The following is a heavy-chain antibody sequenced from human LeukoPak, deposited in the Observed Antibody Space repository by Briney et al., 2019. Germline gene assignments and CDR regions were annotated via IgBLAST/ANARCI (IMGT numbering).Heavy chain of an antibody. CDR3: ARDRWTTELYYYYGMDV. D-gene: IGHD4-17*01. Sequence: GASVKVSCKASGHTFTGYYMHWVRQAPGQGLEWMGWINPNSGGTNYAQKFQGRVTMTRDTSISTAYMELSRLRSDDTAVYYCARDRWTTELYYYYGMDVWGLGTTVTVSS. V-gene: IGHV1-2*02. CDR1: GHTFTGYY. J-gene: IGHJ6*02. CDR2: INPNSGGT.